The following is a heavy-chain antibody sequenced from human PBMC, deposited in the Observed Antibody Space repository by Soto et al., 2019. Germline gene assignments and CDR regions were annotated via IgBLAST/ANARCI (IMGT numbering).Heavy chain of an antibody. CDR2: IYYSGST. D-gene: IGHD6-6*01. V-gene: IGHV4-39*01. J-gene: IGHJ4*02. CDR3: ARRLRGYSSSSALFDY. Sequence: SETLSLTCTVSGGSISSSSYYWGWIRQPPGKGLEWIGSIYYSGSTYYNTSLKSRVTISVDTSKNQFSLKLSSVTAADTAVYYCARRLRGYSSSSALFDYWGQGTLVTVSS. CDR1: GGSISSSSYY.